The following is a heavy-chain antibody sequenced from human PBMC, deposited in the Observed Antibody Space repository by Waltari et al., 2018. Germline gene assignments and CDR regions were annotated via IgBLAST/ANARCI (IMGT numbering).Heavy chain of an antibody. CDR2: ISGSGATP. Sequence: EVQLLESAGGLVQPGEALRLSCAASGFSFMGFAMTWVRQAPGRGLEGVASISGSGATPFYADSVKGRFTIVRDNSRDTVYLQMNSLRVDDSAVYYCAKGSRGYTNYFFDSWGQGTLVSVSS. J-gene: IGHJ4*02. CDR1: GFSFMGFA. CDR3: AKGSRGYTNYFFDS. D-gene: IGHD3-16*02. V-gene: IGHV3-23*01.